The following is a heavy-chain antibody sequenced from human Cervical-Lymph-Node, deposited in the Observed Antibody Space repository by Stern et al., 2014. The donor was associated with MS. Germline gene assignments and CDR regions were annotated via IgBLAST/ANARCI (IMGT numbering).Heavy chain of an antibody. D-gene: IGHD3-16*01. J-gene: IGHJ6*02. CDR1: GGTFNNYG. V-gene: IGHV1-69*06. CDR3: VRAEILGEVGGNYDYYGMDV. Sequence: DQLVESGAEVKKPGSSVKVSCKAPGGTFNNYGIKWIRQAPGQGLEWMGGIITIFNTTKYAQIFQGRLTMAADSPTSTAFMEVSTLGSEDTAVYYWVRAEILGEVGGNYDYYGMDVWGQGTTVTVAS. CDR2: IITIFNTT.